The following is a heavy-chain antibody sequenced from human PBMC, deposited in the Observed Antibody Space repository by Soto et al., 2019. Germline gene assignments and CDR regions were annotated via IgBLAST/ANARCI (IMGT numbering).Heavy chain of an antibody. J-gene: IGHJ6*03. Sequence: GASVKVSCKASGYTFTSYYMHWVRQAPGQGLEWMGRINPSSGNTGYAQKFQGRVTMTRNTSISTAYMELSSLRSEDTAVYYCARGRRVLYYYYYYMDVWGKGTTVTVSS. CDR2: INPSSGNT. V-gene: IGHV1-46*01. CDR1: GYTFTSYY. CDR3: ARGRRVLYYYYYYMDV. D-gene: IGHD2-8*01.